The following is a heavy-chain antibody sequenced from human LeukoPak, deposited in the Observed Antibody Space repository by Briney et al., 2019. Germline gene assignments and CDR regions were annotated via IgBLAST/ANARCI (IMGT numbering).Heavy chain of an antibody. V-gene: IGHV4-59*12. D-gene: IGHD1-1*01. CDR2: IYYSGST. CDR3: ARGAGSTTSNDAFDT. CDR1: GGSISSYY. Sequence: PSETLSLTCTVSGGSISSYYWSWIRQPPGKGLEWIGYIYYSGSTNYNPSLKSRVTISVDTSKNQFSLKLSSVTAADTAVYSCARGAGSTTSNDAFDTWGQGTVVTVSS. J-gene: IGHJ3*02.